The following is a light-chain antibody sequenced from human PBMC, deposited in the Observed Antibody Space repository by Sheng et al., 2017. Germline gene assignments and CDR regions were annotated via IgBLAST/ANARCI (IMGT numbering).Light chain of an antibody. J-gene: IGLJ3*02. CDR2: ENN. CDR1: SSNIGNNY. Sequence: QSVLTQPPSVSAAPGQKVTISCSGSSSNIGNNYVSWYQQLPGTAPKLLIYENNKRPSGIPDRFSGSKSGTSATLGITGLQTGDEADYYCGTWDSSLSVWLFGGGTKLTVL. CDR3: GTWDSSLSVWL. V-gene: IGLV1-51*02.